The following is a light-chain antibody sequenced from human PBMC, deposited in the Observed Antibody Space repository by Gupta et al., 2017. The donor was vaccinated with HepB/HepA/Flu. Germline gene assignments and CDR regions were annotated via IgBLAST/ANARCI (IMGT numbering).Light chain of an antibody. V-gene: IGLV1-44*01. CDR1: SSNIGSNT. CDR2: SNN. J-gene: IGLJ3*02. Sequence: QSVLTQPPSASWTPGQRVTISCSGSSSNIGSNTVNWYQQLPGTAPKLLIYSNNERPSGVPDRFSGSKSGTSASLAISGLQSEDEADYYCAAWDASLNGPVFGGGTKLTVL. CDR3: AAWDASLNGPV.